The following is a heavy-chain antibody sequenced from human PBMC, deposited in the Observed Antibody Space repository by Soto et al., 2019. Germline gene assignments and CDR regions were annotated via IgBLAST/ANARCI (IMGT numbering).Heavy chain of an antibody. CDR3: ARVFLEWLSTYGIDV. CDR2: ISYDGSNK. J-gene: IGHJ6*02. Sequence: GGSLRLSCAASGFTFSSYAMHWVRQAPGKGLEWVAVISYDGSNKYYADSVKGRFTISRDNSKNTLYLQMNSLRAEDTAVYYCARVFLEWLSTYGIDVWGQGTTVTVSS. V-gene: IGHV3-30-3*01. CDR1: GFTFSSYA. D-gene: IGHD3-3*01.